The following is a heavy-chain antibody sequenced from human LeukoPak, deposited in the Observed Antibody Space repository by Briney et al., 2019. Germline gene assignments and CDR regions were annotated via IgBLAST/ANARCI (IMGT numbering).Heavy chain of an antibody. CDR1: GGSFSGYY. Sequence: SETLSLTCAVYGGSFSGYYWSWIHQPPGKGLEWIGEINHSGSTNYNPSLKSRVTISVDTSKNQFSLKLSSVTAADTAVYYCARGLLRYYDSSGYYPYYFDYWGQGTLVTVSS. J-gene: IGHJ4*02. V-gene: IGHV4-34*01. D-gene: IGHD3-22*01. CDR2: INHSGST. CDR3: ARGLLRYYDSSGYYPYYFDY.